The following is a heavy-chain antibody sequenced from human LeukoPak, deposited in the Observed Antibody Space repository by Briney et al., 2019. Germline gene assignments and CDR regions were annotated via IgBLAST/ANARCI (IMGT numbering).Heavy chain of an antibody. D-gene: IGHD5-18*01. CDR1: GFTFSSYA. J-gene: IGHJ3*02. V-gene: IGHV3-74*01. Sequence: GGSLRLSCAASGFTFSSYAMNWVRQAPGKGLVWVSRIYIDGTGTVYAGSVKGRFTISRDNAKNTLYLQMNSLRVDDTAVYYCTRAPPSNGYSYHFDIWGQGTTVTVSS. CDR3: TRAPPSNGYSYHFDI. CDR2: IYIDGTGT.